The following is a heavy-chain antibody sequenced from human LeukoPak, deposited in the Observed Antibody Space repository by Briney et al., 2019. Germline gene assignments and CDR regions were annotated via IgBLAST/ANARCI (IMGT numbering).Heavy chain of an antibody. J-gene: IGHJ3*02. D-gene: IGHD5-12*01. V-gene: IGHV3-74*01. CDR1: GFTFDDYA. Sequence: GRSLRLSCAASGFTFDDYAMHWVRQAPGKGLVWVSRVNSDGTSTSYADSVKGRFTISRDNAKNTLYLQMNSLRAEDTAVYYCTRAGLGFDIWGQGTMVTVSS. CDR3: TRAGLGFDI. CDR2: VNSDGTST.